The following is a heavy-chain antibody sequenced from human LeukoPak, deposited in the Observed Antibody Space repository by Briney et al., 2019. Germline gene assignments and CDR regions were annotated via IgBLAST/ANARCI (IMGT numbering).Heavy chain of an antibody. D-gene: IGHD6-13*01. V-gene: IGHV4-61*02. CDR2: IYTSGST. CDR1: GGSISSGSYY. Sequence: TLSLTCTVSGGSISSGSYYWSWIRQPAGKGLEWIGRIYTSGSTNYNPSLKSRVTISVDTSKNQFSLKLSSVTAADTAVYYCARDAGSSWYPFGYWGRGTLVTVSS. CDR3: ARDAGSSWYPFGY. J-gene: IGHJ4*02.